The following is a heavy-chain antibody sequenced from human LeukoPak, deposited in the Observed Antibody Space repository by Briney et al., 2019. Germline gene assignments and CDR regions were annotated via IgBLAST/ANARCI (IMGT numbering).Heavy chain of an antibody. CDR1: GFTFSDYY. J-gene: IGHJ4*02. CDR3: ARDPDPQWLAPLSPDY. D-gene: IGHD6-19*01. CDR2: ISSSGSTI. Sequence: GGSLRLSXAASGFTFSDYYMSWIRQAPGKGLEWVSYISSSGSTIYYADSVKGRFTISRDNAKNSLYLQMNSLRAEDTAVYYCARDPDPQWLAPLSPDYWGQGTLVTVSS. V-gene: IGHV3-11*04.